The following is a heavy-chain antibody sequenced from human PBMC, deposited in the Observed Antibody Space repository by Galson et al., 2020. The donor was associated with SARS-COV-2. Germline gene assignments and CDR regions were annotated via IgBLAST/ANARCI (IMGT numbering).Heavy chain of an antibody. Sequence: SQTLSLTCTVSGGSISSSSYYWGWIRQPPGKGLEWIGSIYFSGTTYYNPSLKSRVTMSVDTSKNQFSLKLSSVTAADTTVYYCARWVGPIDAFDIWGQGTMVTVSS. CDR2: IYFSGTT. CDR3: ARWVGPIDAFDI. D-gene: IGHD1-26*01. CDR1: GGSISSSSYY. J-gene: IGHJ3*02. V-gene: IGHV4-39*01.